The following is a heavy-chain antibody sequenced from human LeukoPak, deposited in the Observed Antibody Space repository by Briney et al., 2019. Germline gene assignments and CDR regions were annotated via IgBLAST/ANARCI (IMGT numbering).Heavy chain of an antibody. D-gene: IGHD3-10*01. V-gene: IGHV3-23*01. CDR2: ISGSGGST. CDR3: AKIGYYGSGREFDY. Sequence: PGGPLRLSCAASGFTFSSYGMSWVRQAPGKGLEWVSAISGSGGSTYYADSVKGRFTISRDNSKNTLYLQMNSLRAEDTAVYYCAKIGYYGSGREFDYWGQGTLVTVSS. J-gene: IGHJ4*02. CDR1: GFTFSSYG.